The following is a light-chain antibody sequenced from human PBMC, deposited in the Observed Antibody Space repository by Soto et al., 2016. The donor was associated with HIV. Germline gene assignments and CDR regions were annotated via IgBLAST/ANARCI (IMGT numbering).Light chain of an antibody. CDR2: QDN. J-gene: IGLJ1*01. V-gene: IGLV3-1*01. CDR3: QAWDSNTAV. Sequence: SYELTQPPSVSVSPGQTASIPCSGDRLGDKYAYWYQQRPGQSPVLVIYQDNRRPSGIPERFSGSNSGNTATLTISGTQPMDEADYFXQAWDSNTAVFGTGTRSPS. CDR1: RLGDKY.